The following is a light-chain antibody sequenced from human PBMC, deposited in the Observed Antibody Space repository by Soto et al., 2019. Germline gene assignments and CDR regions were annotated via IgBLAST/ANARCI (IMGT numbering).Light chain of an antibody. CDR3: QQRSNWPPTWT. J-gene: IGKJ1*01. V-gene: IGKV3-11*01. CDR1: QSISSF. Sequence: EIVLTQSPATLSLSPGERATLSCRASQSISSFLAWFQQKPGQAPRLLIYDASNRATGIPARFSGSGSETDFTLTISSLEPEDFAFYYCQQRSNWPPTWTFGQGTKVEI. CDR2: DAS.